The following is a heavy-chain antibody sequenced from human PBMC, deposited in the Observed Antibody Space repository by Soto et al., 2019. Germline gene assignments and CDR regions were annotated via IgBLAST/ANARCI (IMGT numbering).Heavy chain of an antibody. CDR3: AGGSDFWRFDH. J-gene: IGHJ4*02. Sequence: EVQLVESEGGLVQPGGSLKLSCAVSGSTFSGSAIHWVRQASGKGLEWVGRVRNKVNNYATAYATSVEGRFSISRDDSGNTAYLQMNGLKTEDTAIYYCAGGSDFWRFDHWGQGTLVTVSS. D-gene: IGHD3-3*01. CDR2: VRNKVNNYAT. V-gene: IGHV3-73*01. CDR1: GSTFSGSA.